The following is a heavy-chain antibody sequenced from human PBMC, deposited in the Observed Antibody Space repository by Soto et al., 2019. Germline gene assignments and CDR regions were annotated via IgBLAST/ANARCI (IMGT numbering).Heavy chain of an antibody. CDR2: MNPNSGNT. D-gene: IGHD5-12*01. CDR3: ASRWLQPTYYYYYGMDV. CDR1: GYTFTSYD. Sequence: ASVKVSCKASGYTFTSYDINWVRQATGQGLEWMGWMNPNSGNTGYAQKFQGRVTMTRNTSISTAYMELSSLRSEDTAVYYCASRWLQPTYYYYYGMDVWGQGPTVTVSS. J-gene: IGHJ6*02. V-gene: IGHV1-8*01.